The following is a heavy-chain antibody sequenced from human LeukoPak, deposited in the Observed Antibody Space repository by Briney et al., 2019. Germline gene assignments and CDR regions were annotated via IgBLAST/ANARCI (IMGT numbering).Heavy chain of an antibody. J-gene: IGHJ4*02. CDR2: ISSSSSYI. CDR3: ASGYDSSGYYYNY. D-gene: IGHD3-22*01. CDR1: GFTFSSYW. V-gene: IGHV3-21*01. Sequence: PGGSLRLSCAASGFTFSSYWMHWVRQAPGKGLEWVSSISSSSSYIYYADSVKGRFTISRDNAKNSLYLQMNSLRAEDTAVYYCASGYDSSGYYYNYWGQGTLVTVSS.